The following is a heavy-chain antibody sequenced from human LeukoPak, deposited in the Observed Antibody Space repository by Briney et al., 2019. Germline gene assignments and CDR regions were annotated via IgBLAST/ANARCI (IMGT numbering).Heavy chain of an antibody. CDR3: ARLSTLGGGSWRGFDI. D-gene: IGHD2-15*01. Sequence: SQTLSLTCTVSGGSISSGGYYWSWIRQPPGKGLEWIGYIYYSGSTNYNPSLKSRVTISVDTSKNQFSLKLSSVTAADTAVYYCARLSTLGGGSWRGFDIWGQGTMVTVSS. CDR1: GGSISSGGYY. V-gene: IGHV4-61*08. J-gene: IGHJ3*02. CDR2: IYYSGST.